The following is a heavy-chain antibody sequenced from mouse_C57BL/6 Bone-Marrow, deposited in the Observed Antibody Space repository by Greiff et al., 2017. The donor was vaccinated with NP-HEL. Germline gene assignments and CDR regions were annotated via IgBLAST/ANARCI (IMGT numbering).Heavy chain of an antibody. CDR3: ARRYYGSSSYAMDY. Sequence: EVQLMESGGGLVQPGGSLSLSCAASGFTFTDYYMSWVRQPPGKALEWLGFIRNKANGYTTEYSASVKGRFTISRDNSQSILYLQMNALRAEDSATYYCARRYYGSSSYAMDYWGQGTSVTVSS. D-gene: IGHD1-1*01. CDR2: IRNKANGYTT. V-gene: IGHV7-3*01. CDR1: GFTFTDYY. J-gene: IGHJ4*01.